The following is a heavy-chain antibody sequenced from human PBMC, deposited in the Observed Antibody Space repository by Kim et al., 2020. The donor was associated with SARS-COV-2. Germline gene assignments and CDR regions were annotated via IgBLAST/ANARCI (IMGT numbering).Heavy chain of an antibody. J-gene: IGHJ6*03. D-gene: IGHD2-21*02. CDR2: MSSDGRNI. V-gene: IGHV3-30*04. Sequence: GGSLRLSCSASGFTLSGYVLHWVRQAPGKGLEWVALMSSDGRNIFYADPVKGRFTISRDNSKNRLYLQMSSLRREDTAVYFCSRSMGGDFHYMDVWGQGTTVTVSS. CDR1: GFTLSGYV. CDR3: SRSMGGDFHYMDV.